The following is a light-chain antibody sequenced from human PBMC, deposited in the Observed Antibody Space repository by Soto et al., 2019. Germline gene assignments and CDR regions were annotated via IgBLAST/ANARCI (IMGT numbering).Light chain of an antibody. CDR3: SSFTSSNNHV. V-gene: IGLV2-14*01. Sequence: QSALTQPASVSGSPGQSITISCTGTSSDVGNYNYVSWYQHHPGKAPKLLISGVSNRPSGISNRFSGSKSGNTASLTISGLQAEDEGNYYCSSFTSSNNHVLGNGTKLTV. CDR2: GVS. CDR1: SSDVGNYNY. J-gene: IGLJ1*01.